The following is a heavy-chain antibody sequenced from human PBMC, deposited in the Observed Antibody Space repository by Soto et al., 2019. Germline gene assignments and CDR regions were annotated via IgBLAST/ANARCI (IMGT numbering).Heavy chain of an antibody. J-gene: IGHJ6*02. CDR1: GGSISSGDYY. V-gene: IGHV4-30-4*01. Sequence: SETLSLTCTVSGGSISSGDYYWSWIRQPPGKGLEWIGYIYYSGSTYYNPSLKSRLTISVDTSKNQFSLKLSSVTAADTAVYYCAKDREWLGELLYDEVQYYYYGMDVWGQGTTVTVSS. CDR2: IYYSGST. D-gene: IGHD3-10*01. CDR3: AKDREWLGELLYDEVQYYYYGMDV.